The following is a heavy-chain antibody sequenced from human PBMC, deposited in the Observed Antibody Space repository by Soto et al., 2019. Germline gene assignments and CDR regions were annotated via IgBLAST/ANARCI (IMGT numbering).Heavy chain of an antibody. CDR1: GASISTGGYS. D-gene: IGHD3-16*02. J-gene: IGHJ1*01. CDR2: IYHTGST. CDR3: ASAMVTVGGVFVRHEYFHH. Sequence: SETLSLTCTVSGASISTGGYSWTWIRQPPGKGLEWIGYIYHTGSTYYNPSLKSRLTISLDRSKNQFSLKLTSVTAADTAVYYCASAMVTVGGVFVRHEYFHHWGQGTLVTVSS. V-gene: IGHV4-30-2*01.